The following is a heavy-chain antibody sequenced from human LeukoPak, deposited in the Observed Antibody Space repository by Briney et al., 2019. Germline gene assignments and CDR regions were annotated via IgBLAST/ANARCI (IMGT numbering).Heavy chain of an antibody. CDR2: ISSSGSTI. CDR1: GFTFSSYE. J-gene: IGHJ6*04. V-gene: IGHV3-48*03. CDR3: ARGSGSYGMDV. Sequence: PGGSLRLYCAASGFTFSSYEMNWVRQAPGKGLEWVSYISSSGSTIYYADPVKGRFTISRDNAKNSLYLQMNSLRAEDTAVYYCARGSGSYGMDVWGKGTTVTVSS.